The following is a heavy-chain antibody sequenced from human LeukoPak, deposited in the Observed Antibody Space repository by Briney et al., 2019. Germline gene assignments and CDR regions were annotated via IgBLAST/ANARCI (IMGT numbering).Heavy chain of an antibody. V-gene: IGHV3-21*01. CDR3: ARDGDPYHDSSGSYFDY. J-gene: IGHJ4*02. CDR1: GFTFSSYS. D-gene: IGHD3-22*01. Sequence: GGSLRLSCAASGFTFSSYSMNWVRQAPGKGLEWVSSISSSSSYIYYADSVKGRFTISRDNAKNSLYLQMNRLRAEDTAVYYCARDGDPYHDSSGSYFDYWGPGTLVTVSS. CDR2: ISSSSSYI.